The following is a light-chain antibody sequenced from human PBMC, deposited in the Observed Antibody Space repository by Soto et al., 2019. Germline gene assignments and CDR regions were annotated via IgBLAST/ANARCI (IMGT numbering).Light chain of an antibody. J-gene: IGKJ2*01. CDR3: RQYGSSLSYT. CDR2: GAS. V-gene: IGKV3-20*01. CDR1: QSVSSSSS. Sequence: EIVLTQSPGTLSFSPGERATLSCRASQSVSSSSSLAWYQQKPGQAPRLLIYGASSRATGIPDRFSGSGSATDFPLTIIRLDADDFAVYYGRQYGSSLSYTFGQGTKLEIK.